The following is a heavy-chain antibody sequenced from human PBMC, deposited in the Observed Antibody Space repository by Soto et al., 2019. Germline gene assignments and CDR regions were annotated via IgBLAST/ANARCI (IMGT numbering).Heavy chain of an antibody. Sequence: PGGSLRLSCEASGLTFSSYAMSWVRQAPGKGLEWVSAISDIGGGTYYADSVKGRFTISRDNSKNTLYLQMNSLRAEDTAVYYCAKRQMLAGGTIYFDYWGRGTLVTVSS. D-gene: IGHD1-1*01. CDR1: GLTFSSYA. CDR2: ISDIGGGT. J-gene: IGHJ4*02. CDR3: AKRQMLAGGTIYFDY. V-gene: IGHV3-23*01.